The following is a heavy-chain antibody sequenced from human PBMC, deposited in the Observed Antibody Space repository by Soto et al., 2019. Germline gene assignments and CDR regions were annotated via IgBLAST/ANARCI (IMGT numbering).Heavy chain of an antibody. J-gene: IGHJ6*03. D-gene: IGHD3-3*01. CDR1: GGAISSRNYY. CDR3: ASSYYDFWSGYFNPENYYYYMDV. V-gene: IGHV4-39*01. CDR2: IYYSGST. Sequence: SHALSLNYTGSGGAISSRNYYLVCISQPPGQWMYLFGSIYYSGSTYYNPSLKSRVTISVDTSKNQFFLKLSSVTAADTAVYYCASSYYDFWSGYFNPENYYYYMDVWGKGTTVS.